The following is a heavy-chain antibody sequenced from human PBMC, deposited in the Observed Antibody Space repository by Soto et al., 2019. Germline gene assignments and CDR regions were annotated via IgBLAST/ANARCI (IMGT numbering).Heavy chain of an antibody. CDR1: GYTFTSYG. Sequence: GASVKVSCKASGYTFTSYGISWVRQAPGQGLEWMGWISAYNGNTNYAQKLQGRVTMTTDTSTSTAYMELRSLRSGDTAVYYCARVDCSGGSCYSDYWSQGTLVTVSS. V-gene: IGHV1-18*01. CDR2: ISAYNGNT. J-gene: IGHJ4*02. CDR3: ARVDCSGGSCYSDY. D-gene: IGHD2-15*01.